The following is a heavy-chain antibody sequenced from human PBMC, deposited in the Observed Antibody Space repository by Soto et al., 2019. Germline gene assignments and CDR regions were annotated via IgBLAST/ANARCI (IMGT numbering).Heavy chain of an antibody. CDR2: INHSGSS. Sequence: SESLSLTCAVSGGSFSGYIWTWIRQTPGKGLQWIGQINHSGSSIYNPSLKNRVTISTMSNNKFSLELSSVTDADTAVYYCTRGLFSGSSYSGSWYYFDSWGQGTMVTVSS. CDR3: TRGLFSGSSYSGSWYYFDS. D-gene: IGHD1-26*01. V-gene: IGHV4-34*01. J-gene: IGHJ4*02. CDR1: GGSFSGYI.